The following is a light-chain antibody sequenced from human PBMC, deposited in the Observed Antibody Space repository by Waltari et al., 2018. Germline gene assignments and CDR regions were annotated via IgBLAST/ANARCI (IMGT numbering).Light chain of an antibody. CDR2: GAS. V-gene: IGKV3-15*01. J-gene: IGKJ2*01. Sequence: EIVMTQSPATLSVSPGERATLSCRASQSVSSNLAWYQQKPGQAPRLLICGASTRASGISARFSGSGSGTEFTLTISSLQSEDFAVYYCLQYNNWPPYTFGQGTKLEI. CDR3: LQYNNWPPYT. CDR1: QSVSSN.